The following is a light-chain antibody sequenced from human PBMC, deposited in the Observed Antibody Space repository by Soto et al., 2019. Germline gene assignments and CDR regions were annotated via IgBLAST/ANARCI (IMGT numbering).Light chain of an antibody. V-gene: IGKV3-15*01. CDR2: AAS. CDR3: QQYNNWPQT. CDR1: QSVSSN. J-gene: IGKJ1*01. Sequence: DIVMTQSPATLSVSPGERATLSCRASQSVSSNLAWYQQKPGQAPRLLIYAASTMATGIPARFSGSGSGTECTRTISSLQSEDFAVYYCQQYNNWPQTFGQGTKVEIK.